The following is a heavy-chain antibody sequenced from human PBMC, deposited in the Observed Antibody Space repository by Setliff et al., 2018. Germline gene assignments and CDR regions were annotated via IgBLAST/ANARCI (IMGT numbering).Heavy chain of an antibody. CDR1: GFTFNSYP. CDR2: IKFDDRPT. CDR3: AKSSANIVSTIAA. J-gene: IGHJ5*02. Sequence: PGGSLRLSCAASGFTFNSYPLHWVRQTPGKGLEWVATIKFDDRPTYYADSVKGRFTVSRDISKNTLYLQMNSLRDEDTAVYYCAKSSANIVSTIAAWGLGTLVTVSS. D-gene: IGHD5-12*01. V-gene: IGHV3-30*02.